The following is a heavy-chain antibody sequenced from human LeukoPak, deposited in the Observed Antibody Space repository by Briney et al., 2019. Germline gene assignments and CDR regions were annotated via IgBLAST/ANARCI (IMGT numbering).Heavy chain of an antibody. D-gene: IGHD4-23*01. CDR3: ARLAPTVVAPADY. Sequence: SETLSLTCTVSGGSISSSSYYWGWIRQPPGKGLEWIGSIYYSGSTYYNPSLKSRVTISVDTSKNQFSLKLSSVTAADTAVYYCARLAPTVVAPADYWGQGTLVTVSS. V-gene: IGHV4-39*07. J-gene: IGHJ4*02. CDR1: GGSISSSSYY. CDR2: IYYSGST.